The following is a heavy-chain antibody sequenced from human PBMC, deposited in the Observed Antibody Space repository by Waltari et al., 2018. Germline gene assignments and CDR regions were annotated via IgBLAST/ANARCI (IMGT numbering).Heavy chain of an antibody. CDR3: ASGRLRKGRPFDY. V-gene: IGHV1-69*01. J-gene: IGHJ4*02. D-gene: IGHD5-12*01. CDR1: GYTFTSYY. Sequence: QVQLVQSGAEVKKPGASVKVSCKASGYTFTSYYMHWVRQAPGQGLEWMGGIIPIFGTANYAQKFQGRVTITADESTSTAYMELSSLRSEDTAVYYCASGRLRKGRPFDYWGQGTLVTVSS. CDR2: IIPIFGTA.